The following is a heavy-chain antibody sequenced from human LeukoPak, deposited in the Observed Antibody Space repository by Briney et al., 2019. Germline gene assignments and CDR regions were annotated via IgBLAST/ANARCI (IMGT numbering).Heavy chain of an antibody. D-gene: IGHD2-15*01. CDR2: ISTNNGNT. J-gene: IGHJ4*02. CDR3: ARAFGSETVSYYFDY. V-gene: IGHV1-18*01. Sequence: ASVKVSCKAAGYTITHYGISWVRQAPGQGLEWMGWISTNNGNTNYVKKLQGRLTMTTDTSTSTAYMELRSLRSDDSAVYYCARAFGSETVSYYFDYWGQGTLVTVSS. CDR1: GYTITHYG.